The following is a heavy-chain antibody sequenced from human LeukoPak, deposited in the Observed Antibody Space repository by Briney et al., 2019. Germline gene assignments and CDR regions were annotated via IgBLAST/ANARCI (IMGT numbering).Heavy chain of an antibody. CDR2: IYYSGST. D-gene: IGHD3-9*01. Sequence: PSETLSLTCTVSGGSISSYYWSWIRQPPGKGLEWIGYIYYSGSTNYNPSLKSRVTISVDTAKKQFSLKLSSVTAADTAVYYCAREYYDILPGYYNGHNWFDPWGQGTLVTVSS. CDR1: GGSISSYY. CDR3: AREYYDILPGYYNGHNWFDP. J-gene: IGHJ5*02. V-gene: IGHV4-59*12.